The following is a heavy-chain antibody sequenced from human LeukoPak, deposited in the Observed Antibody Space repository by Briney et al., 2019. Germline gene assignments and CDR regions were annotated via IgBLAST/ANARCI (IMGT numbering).Heavy chain of an antibody. CDR1: GFTFSSYG. V-gene: IGHV3-30*03. CDR3: ARDSHYGGHFDY. D-gene: IGHD4-23*01. CDR2: ISYDGSNK. J-gene: IGHJ4*02. Sequence: PGRSLRLSCAASGFTFSSYGMHWVRQAPGKGLEWVAVISYDGSNKYYADSVKGRFTISRDNSKNTLYLQMNSLRAEDTAVYYCARDSHYGGHFDYWGQGTLVTVSS.